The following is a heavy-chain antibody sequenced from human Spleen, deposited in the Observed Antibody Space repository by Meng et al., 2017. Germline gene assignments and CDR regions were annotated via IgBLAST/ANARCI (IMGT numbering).Heavy chain of an antibody. J-gene: IGHJ4*02. CDR2: INAVFGTT. CDR3: ARKAGNCISTTCYSLDY. CDR1: GYTFTSYY. Sequence: SVKVSCKASGYTFTSYYMHWVRQAPGQGLEWMGGINAVFGTTNYAQKFHNRVTITSDESTSTVYMELTRLTSEDTAVYFCARKAGNCISTTCYSLDYWGQGTLVTVSS. V-gene: IGHV1-69*13. D-gene: IGHD2-2*01.